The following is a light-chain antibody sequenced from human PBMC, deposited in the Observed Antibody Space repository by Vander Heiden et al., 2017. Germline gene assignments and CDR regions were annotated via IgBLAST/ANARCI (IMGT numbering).Light chain of an antibody. CDR2: SNN. J-gene: IGLJ3*02. CDR3: VARFICGNCWV. Sequence: QRVTISCSGSSSNIGSNTVNWYQQLPGTAPKLLIYSNNQRHSGVPDRFSGSKYQTSASVAIRWLEFERVPVHSSVARFICGNCWVFGGGTKLTGL. CDR1: SSNIGSNT. V-gene: IGLV1-44*01.